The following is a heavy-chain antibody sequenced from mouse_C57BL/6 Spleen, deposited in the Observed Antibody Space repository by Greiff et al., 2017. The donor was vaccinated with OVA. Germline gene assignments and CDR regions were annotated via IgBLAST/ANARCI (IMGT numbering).Heavy chain of an antibody. CDR3: ARYGDYYGSSYNYFDY. D-gene: IGHD1-1*01. CDR2: IDPNRGGT. J-gene: IGHJ2*01. CDR1: GYTFTSYW. Sequence: QVQLKQPGAELVKPGASVKLSCKASGYTFTSYWMHWVKQRPGRGLEWIGRIDPNRGGTKYNEKFKSKATLTVDKPSSTAYMQLSSLTSEDSAVYYCARYGDYYGSSYNYFDYWGQGTTLTVSS. V-gene: IGHV1-72*01.